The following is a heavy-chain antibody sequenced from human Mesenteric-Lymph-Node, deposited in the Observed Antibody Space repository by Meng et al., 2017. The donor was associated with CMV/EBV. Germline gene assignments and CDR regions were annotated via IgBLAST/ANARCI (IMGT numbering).Heavy chain of an antibody. CDR2: IYYSGST. J-gene: IGHJ4*02. D-gene: IGHD3-3*01. Sequence: TVSGISVTSGIYYWTWIRQPPGKGLEWIGHIYYSGSTTYNPSLKSRVTISVDTSRNQFSLNLHSVTAADTAVYYCAREAHYYYDLHYWGQGILVTVSS. V-gene: IGHV4-61*01. CDR3: AREAHYYYDLHY. CDR1: GISVTSGIYY.